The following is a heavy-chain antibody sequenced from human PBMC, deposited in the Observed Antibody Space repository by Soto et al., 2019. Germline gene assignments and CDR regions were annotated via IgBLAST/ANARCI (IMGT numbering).Heavy chain of an antibody. V-gene: IGHV1-2*02. Sequence: ASVKVSCKTSEYSFGDYYLHWVRQAPEQGLEWMGWINLNDGGTNSPHKFQGRLTMTRDKSTTTVYMELSSLRSDDTAVYFCVRDAPSHQSIFDLWGQGTLVTVSS. CDR3: VRDAPSHQSIFDL. J-gene: IGHJ4*02. CDR1: EYSFGDYY. CDR2: INLNDGGT. D-gene: IGHD2-2*01.